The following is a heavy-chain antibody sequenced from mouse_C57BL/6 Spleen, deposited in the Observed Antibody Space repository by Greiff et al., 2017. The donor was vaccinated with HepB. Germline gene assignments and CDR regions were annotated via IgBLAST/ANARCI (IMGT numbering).Heavy chain of an antibody. CDR3: ARWDDYYFDY. CDR2: IDPSDSYT. D-gene: IGHD2-4*01. CDR1: GYTFTSYW. V-gene: IGHV1-69*01. Sequence: VQLQQPGAELVMPGASVKLSCKASGYTFTSYWMHWVKQRPGQGLEWIGEIDPSDSYTNYNQKFKGKSTLTVDKSSSTAYMQLSSLTSEDSAVYYCARWDDYYFDYWGQGTTVTVSS. J-gene: IGHJ2*01.